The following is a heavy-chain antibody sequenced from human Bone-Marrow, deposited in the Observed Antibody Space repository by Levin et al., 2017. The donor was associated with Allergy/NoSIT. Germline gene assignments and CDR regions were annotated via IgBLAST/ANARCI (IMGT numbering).Heavy chain of an antibody. CDR2: IKQDESEK. J-gene: IGHJ6*02. CDR1: GFTFSDYW. V-gene: IGHV3-7*01. D-gene: IGHD3-10*02. Sequence: ETLSLTCVASGFTFSDYWMSWVRQAPGKGLEWVANIKQDESEKYFVDSVKGRFTISRDNAKNSLYLQMNSLRAEDTAVYYCARFGLHYLLSMDVWGQGTTVTVSS. CDR3: ARFGLHYLLSMDV.